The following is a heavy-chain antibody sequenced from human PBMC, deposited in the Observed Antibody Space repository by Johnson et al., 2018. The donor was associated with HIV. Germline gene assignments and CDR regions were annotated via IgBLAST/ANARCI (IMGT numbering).Heavy chain of an antibody. CDR1: GFTFSSYW. J-gene: IGHJ3*02. CDR2: IKQDGSET. D-gene: IGHD6-19*01. CDR3: ARAYSSGWLGAFDM. V-gene: IGHV3-7*01. Sequence: VQLVESGGGLVQPGGSLRLSCAASGFTFSSYWMSWVRQGPGKGLEWVASIKQDGSETSYVDSVKGRFIISRDNAKNSLFLQMNSLRAGDTALYYCARAYSSGWLGAFDMWGQGTTVTVSS.